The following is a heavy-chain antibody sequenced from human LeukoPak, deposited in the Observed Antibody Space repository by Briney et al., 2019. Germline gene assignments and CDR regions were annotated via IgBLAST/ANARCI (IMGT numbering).Heavy chain of an antibody. V-gene: IGHV3-21*01. D-gene: IGHD6-19*01. CDR3: AREIAVAGPYYFDY. CDR2: ISSSSSYI. CDR1: GFTFSSYS. Sequence: GGSLRLSCAASGFTFSSYSTNWVRQAPGKGLEWVSSISSSSSYIYYADSVKGRFTISRDNAKNSLYLQMNSLRAEDTAVYYCAREIAVAGPYYFDYWGQGTLVTASS. J-gene: IGHJ4*02.